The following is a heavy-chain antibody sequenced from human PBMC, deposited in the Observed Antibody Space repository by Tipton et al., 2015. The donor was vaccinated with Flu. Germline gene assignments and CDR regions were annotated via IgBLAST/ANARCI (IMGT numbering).Heavy chain of an antibody. Sequence: SLRLSCAASGFTFEEYAMHWVRQAPGKGLEWVSGISWNSGNMGYADSVKGRFTISRDNAKNSLYLEMNSLRPEDTAFYYCANDFFRFGTLLWPPLGSWGPGTLVTVSS. J-gene: IGHJ4*02. CDR2: ISWNSGNM. V-gene: IGHV3-9*01. CDR1: GFTFEEYA. D-gene: IGHD3-10*01. CDR3: ANDFFRFGTLLWPPLGS.